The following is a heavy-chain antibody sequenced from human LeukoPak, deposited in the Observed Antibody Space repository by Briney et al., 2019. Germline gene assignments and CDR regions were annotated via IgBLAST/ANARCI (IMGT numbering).Heavy chain of an antibody. CDR1: GYTFTSYY. CDR3: ARDPGDCSGGSCYYYMDV. V-gene: IGHV1-46*01. CDR2: INPSGGST. D-gene: IGHD2-15*01. Sequence: ASVKASCKASGYTFTSYYMHWVRQAPGQGLEWMGIINPSGGSTSYAQKFQGRVTMTRDMSTSTVYMELSSLRSEDTAVYYCARDPGDCSGGSCYYYMDVWGKGNPGHRLL. J-gene: IGHJ6*03.